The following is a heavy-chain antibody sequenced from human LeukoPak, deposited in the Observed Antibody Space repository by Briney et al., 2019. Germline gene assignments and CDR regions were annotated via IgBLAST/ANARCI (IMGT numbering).Heavy chain of an antibody. J-gene: IGHJ4*02. CDR1: GYTFTSYG. CDR2: ISAYNGNT. Sequence: ASVKVSCKASGYTFTSYGISWVRQAPGQGLEWMGWISAYNGNTNYAQKLQGRVTMTTDTSTSTVYMELRSLRSEDTAVYYCERDFRATFGGVMASAFDYWGQGTLVTVSP. V-gene: IGHV1-18*01. CDR3: ERDFRATFGGVMASAFDY. D-gene: IGHD3-16*01.